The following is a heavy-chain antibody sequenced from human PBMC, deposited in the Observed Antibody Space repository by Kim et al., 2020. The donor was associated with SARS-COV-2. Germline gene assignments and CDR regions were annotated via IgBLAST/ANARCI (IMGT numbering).Heavy chain of an antibody. Sequence: GGSLRLSCAASGFTFSSYAMSWVRQAPGKGLEWVSAISGSGGSTYYADSVKGRFTISRDNSKNTLYLQMNSLRAEDTAVYYCAKDPRGSYYTKLREDAFDIWGQGTMVTVSS. J-gene: IGHJ3*02. CDR2: ISGSGGST. V-gene: IGHV3-23*01. CDR3: AKDPRGSYYTKLREDAFDI. D-gene: IGHD1-26*01. CDR1: GFTFSSYA.